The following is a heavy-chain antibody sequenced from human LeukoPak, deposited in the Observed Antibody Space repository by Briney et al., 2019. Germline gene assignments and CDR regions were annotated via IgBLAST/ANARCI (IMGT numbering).Heavy chain of an antibody. CDR1: GASIENHY. Sequence: PSETLSLTCTVSGASIENHYWSWIRQPAGKGLEWIGRFEPSGTTKYNPSLKSRITMSVDTSKNQFYLELNSVTAADTAVYYCAKEGAAAGPDFDLWGQGTLVIVSS. CDR2: FEPSGTT. V-gene: IGHV4-4*07. J-gene: IGHJ4*02. CDR3: AKEGAAAGPDFDL. D-gene: IGHD6-13*01.